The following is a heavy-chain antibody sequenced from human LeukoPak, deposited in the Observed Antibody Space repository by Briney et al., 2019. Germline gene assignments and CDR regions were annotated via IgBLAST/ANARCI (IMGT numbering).Heavy chain of an antibody. CDR2: IIPIFGTA. Sequence: ASVKVSCKASGGTFSSYAISWVRQAPGQGLERMGGIIPIFGTANYAQKFQGRVTITTDESTSTAYMELSSLRSEDTAVYYCASYSGYEYYFDYWGKGTLVTVSS. V-gene: IGHV1-69*05. CDR1: GGTFSSYA. CDR3: ASYSGYEYYFDY. J-gene: IGHJ4*02. D-gene: IGHD5-12*01.